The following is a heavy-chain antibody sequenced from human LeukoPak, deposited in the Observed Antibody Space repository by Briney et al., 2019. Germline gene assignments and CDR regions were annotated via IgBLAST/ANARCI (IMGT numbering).Heavy chain of an antibody. CDR1: GGSFSSEA. D-gene: IGHD2-15*01. J-gene: IGHJ4*02. CDR3: WRKAGDCGGGICYSIDY. CDR2: IIPIFGTA. Sequence: ASVKVSCKAFGGSFSSEAISWVRQAPGQGLEWMGGIIPIFGTANYAQNFQGRVTITTDESTSTAYMEVSSLRSEDTAVYYCWRKAGDCGGGICYSIDYWGQGTLVTVSS. V-gene: IGHV1-69*05.